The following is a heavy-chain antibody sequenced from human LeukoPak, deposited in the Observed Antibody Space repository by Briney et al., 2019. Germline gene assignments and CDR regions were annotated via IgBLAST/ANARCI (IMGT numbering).Heavy chain of an antibody. D-gene: IGHD5-18*01. CDR3: ARDQVDTAMVTFWYY. CDR2: ISSSSSYI. V-gene: IGHV3-21*01. CDR1: GFTFSSYS. Sequence: GGSLRLSRAASGFTFSSYSMNWVRQAPGKGLEWVSSISSSSSYIYYADSVKGRFTISRDNAKNSLYLQMNSLRAEDTAVYYCARDQVDTAMVTFWYYWGQGTLVTVSS. J-gene: IGHJ4*02.